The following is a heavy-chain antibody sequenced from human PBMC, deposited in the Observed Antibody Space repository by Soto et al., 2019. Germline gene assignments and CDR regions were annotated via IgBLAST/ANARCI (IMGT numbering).Heavy chain of an antibody. CDR3: ARDAKGAAYTFGPYYFDP. CDR2: ITSTSSAI. CDR1: GFTVSSNY. J-gene: IGHJ4*02. V-gene: IGHV3-48*02. Sequence: GGSLRLSCAASGFTVSSNYMSWVRQAPGKGLEWISYITSTSSAINYADSVRGRFTISRDNGMQSLFLHMNSLRDEDTAVYYCARDAKGAAYTFGPYYFDPWGQGA. D-gene: IGHD2-21*01.